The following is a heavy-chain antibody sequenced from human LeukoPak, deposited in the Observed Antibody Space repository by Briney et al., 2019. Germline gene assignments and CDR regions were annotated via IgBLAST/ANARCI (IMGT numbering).Heavy chain of an antibody. D-gene: IGHD3-10*01. CDR3: ARSGLLWFGEIDY. J-gene: IGHJ4*02. V-gene: IGHV3-7*03. CDR2: IKQDGSEM. Sequence: GGSLRLSCAASGFTFSRYWMSWVRQAPGKGLEWVANIKQDGSEMDYVDSVRGRFTISRDNAKNSLFLQMNSLRADDSAVYYCARSGLLWFGEIDYWGRGTLVTVSS. CDR1: GFTFSRYW.